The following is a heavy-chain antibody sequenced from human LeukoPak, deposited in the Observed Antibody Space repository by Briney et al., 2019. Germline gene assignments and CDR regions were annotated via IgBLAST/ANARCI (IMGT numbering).Heavy chain of an antibody. V-gene: IGHV4-34*01. D-gene: IGHD3-10*01. CDR1: GGSFSGYY. CDR2: INHSGST. Sequence: SETLSLTCAVYGGSFSGYYWSWIRQPPGKGLEWIGEINHSGSTNYNPSLKSRVTISVDTSKNQFSLKLSSVTAADTAVYYCARDGSDHYYYYYMDVWGKGTTVTVSS. J-gene: IGHJ6*03. CDR3: ARDGSDHYYYYYMDV.